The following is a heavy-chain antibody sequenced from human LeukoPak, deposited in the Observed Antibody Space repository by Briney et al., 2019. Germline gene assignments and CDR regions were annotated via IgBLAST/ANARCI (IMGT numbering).Heavy chain of an antibody. Sequence: GGSLRLSCAASGFTFSSYSMNWVRQAPGKGLEWVSSISSSSSYIYYADSVKGRFTISRDNSKNTLYLQMNSLRAEDTAVYYCARDLVAGTIDYWGQGTLVTVSS. CDR2: ISSSSSYI. CDR1: GFTFSSYS. CDR3: ARDLVAGTIDY. J-gene: IGHJ4*02. D-gene: IGHD6-19*01. V-gene: IGHV3-21*01.